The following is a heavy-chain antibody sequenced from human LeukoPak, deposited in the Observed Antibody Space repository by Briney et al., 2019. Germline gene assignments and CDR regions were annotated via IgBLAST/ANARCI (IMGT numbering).Heavy chain of an antibody. CDR2: IYYSGST. J-gene: IGHJ4*02. D-gene: IGHD1-26*01. Sequence: PSETLSLTCTVSGGSISSYYWSWIRQPPGKGLEWIGYIYYSGSTNYNPSLKSRVTISVDTSKNQFSLKPSSVTAADTAVYYCARAIVGATIPFDYWGQGTLVTVSS. V-gene: IGHV4-59*01. CDR1: GGSISSYY. CDR3: ARAIVGATIPFDY.